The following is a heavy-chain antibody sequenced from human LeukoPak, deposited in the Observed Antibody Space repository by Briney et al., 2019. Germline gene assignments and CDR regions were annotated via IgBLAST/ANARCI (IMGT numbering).Heavy chain of an antibody. D-gene: IGHD6-19*01. J-gene: IGHJ5*02. Sequence: PGGSLRLSCAASGFTLSSYWMSWVRQAPGKGLECVANIKPDGSEKNYVDSVKGRFTISRDNAKKSLSLQMNSLRAEDTAVYYCARYNSDWGCLDPWGQGTLVTVSS. CDR1: GFTLSSYW. CDR3: ARYNSDWGCLDP. CDR2: IKPDGSEK. V-gene: IGHV3-7*01.